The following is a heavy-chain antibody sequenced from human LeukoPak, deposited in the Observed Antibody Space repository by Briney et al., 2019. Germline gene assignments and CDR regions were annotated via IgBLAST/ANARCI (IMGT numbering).Heavy chain of an antibody. J-gene: IGHJ4*02. V-gene: IGHV3-11*05. CDR3: ARDNGNKYYFDY. Sequence: LTCTVSGGSVSTYYWSWIRQAPGKELEWISYISSNSKYTNYADSVKGRFTISRDNDKKSLYLQMNSLRAEDTAVYYCARDNGNKYYFDYWGQGTLVTVSS. CDR2: ISSNSKYT. D-gene: IGHD2-8*01. CDR1: GGSVSTYY.